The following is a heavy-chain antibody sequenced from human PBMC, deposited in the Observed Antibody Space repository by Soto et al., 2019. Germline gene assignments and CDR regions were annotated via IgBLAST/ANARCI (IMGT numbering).Heavy chain of an antibody. D-gene: IGHD6-19*01. V-gene: IGHV3-23*01. CDR2: ISGSGGST. J-gene: IGHJ4*02. CDR3: AKDLLRIAVAGTLFDY. Sequence: PGGSLRLSCAASGFTFSSYAMSWVRQAPGKGLEWVSAISGSGGSTYYADSVKGRFTISRDNSKNTLYLQMNSLRAEDTAVYYCAKDLLRIAVAGTLFDYWGQGTLVTVSS. CDR1: GFTFSSYA.